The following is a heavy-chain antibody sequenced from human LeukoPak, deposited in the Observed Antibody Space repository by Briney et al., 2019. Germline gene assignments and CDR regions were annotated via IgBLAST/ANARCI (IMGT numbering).Heavy chain of an antibody. J-gene: IGHJ4*02. CDR2: INHSGST. CDR1: GGPLSGYY. Sequence: PSETLSLTCAVYGGPLSGYYWSWIRQPPGKGLEWIGEINHSGSTNYNPSLKSRVTISVDTSKNQFSLKLSSVTAADTAVYYCASRRARPYDILTGYYPLDYWGQGTLVTVSS. CDR3: ASRRARPYDILTGYYPLDY. D-gene: IGHD3-9*01. V-gene: IGHV4-34*01.